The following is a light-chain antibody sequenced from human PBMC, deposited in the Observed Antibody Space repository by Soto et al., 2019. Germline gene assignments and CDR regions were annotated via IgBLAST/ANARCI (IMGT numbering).Light chain of an antibody. Sequence: DIQMTQSPYSLSASVGDRVTITCQSSQDINNYLIWYQHKPGKAPKLLIYDASTLGTGVSSRFRGGESVTHFTLPISSLQPEDIATYYCQQFDSVPCTFGQGTKLELK. J-gene: IGKJ2*02. V-gene: IGKV1-33*01. CDR3: QQFDSVPCT. CDR2: DAS. CDR1: QDINNY.